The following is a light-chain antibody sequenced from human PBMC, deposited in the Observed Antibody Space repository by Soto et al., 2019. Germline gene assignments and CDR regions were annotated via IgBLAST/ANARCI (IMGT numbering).Light chain of an antibody. CDR2: EVN. CDR3: SSFSSDTTLFV. J-gene: IGLJ1*01. V-gene: IGLV2-14*01. Sequence: QSVLTQPPSASGSPGQSVTISCTGTPSDVGGYNSVSWYQQYPGKAPKLMIYEVNYRPSGVSYRFSGSKSGNTASLTISGLQAEDEADYYCSSFSSDTTLFVFGGGTKLTVL. CDR1: PSDVGGYNS.